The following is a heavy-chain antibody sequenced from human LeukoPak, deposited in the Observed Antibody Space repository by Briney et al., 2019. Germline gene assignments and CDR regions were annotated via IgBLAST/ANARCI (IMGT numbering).Heavy chain of an antibody. CDR3: AKERIRITMVRGVILPFDY. D-gene: IGHD3-10*01. CDR1: GFTFSSYG. Sequence: GGSLRLSCAASGFTFSSYGMHRVRQAPGKGLEWVAFIRYDGSNKYYADSVKGRFTISRDNSKNTLYLQMNSLRAEDTAVYYCAKERIRITMVRGVILPFDYWGQGTLVTVSS. V-gene: IGHV3-30*02. CDR2: IRYDGSNK. J-gene: IGHJ4*02.